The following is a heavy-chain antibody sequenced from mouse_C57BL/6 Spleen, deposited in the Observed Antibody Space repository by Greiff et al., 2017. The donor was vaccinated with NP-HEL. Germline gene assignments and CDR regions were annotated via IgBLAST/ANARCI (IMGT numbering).Heavy chain of an antibody. D-gene: IGHD1-1*01. CDR3: ARAIYYYGSSWAY. CDR1: GFTFSDYG. J-gene: IGHJ3*01. V-gene: IGHV5-17*01. CDR2: ISSGSSTI. Sequence: EVKLEESGGGLVKPGGSLKLSCAASGFTFSDYGMHWVRQAPEKGLEWVAYISSGSSTIYYADTVKGRFTISRDNAKNTLFLQMTSLRSEDTAMYYCARAIYYYGSSWAYWGQGTLVTVSA.